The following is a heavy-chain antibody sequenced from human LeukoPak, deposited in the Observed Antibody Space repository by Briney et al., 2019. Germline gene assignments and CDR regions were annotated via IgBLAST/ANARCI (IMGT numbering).Heavy chain of an antibody. J-gene: IGHJ4*02. V-gene: IGHV3-23*01. CDR1: GFTFSSYW. D-gene: IGHD6-19*01. Sequence: GGSLRLSCAASGFTFSSYWMSWVRQAPGKGLEWVSAISGSGGSTYYADSVKGRFTISRDNSKNTLYLQMNSLRAEDTAVYYCAKDHSPYSSGVADYWGQGTLVTVSS. CDR3: AKDHSPYSSGVADY. CDR2: ISGSGGST.